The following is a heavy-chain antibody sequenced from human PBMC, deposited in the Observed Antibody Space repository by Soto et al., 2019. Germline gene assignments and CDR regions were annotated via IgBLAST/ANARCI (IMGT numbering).Heavy chain of an antibody. J-gene: IGHJ6*02. CDR2: IIPVFGTA. V-gene: IGHV1-69*13. CDR1: GGTFSSYA. Sequence: SVKVSCKASGGTFSSYAISWVRQAPGQGLEWMGGIIPVFGTANYAQKFQGRVTITADESTSTAYMELSSLRSEDTAVYYCATLSAINRNLYYYGMDVWGQGTTVTVSS. CDR3: ATLSAINRNLYYYGMDV. D-gene: IGHD3-9*01.